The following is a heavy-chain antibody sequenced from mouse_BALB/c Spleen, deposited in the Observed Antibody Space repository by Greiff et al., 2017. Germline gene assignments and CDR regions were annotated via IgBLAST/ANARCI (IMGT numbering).Heavy chain of an antibody. J-gene: IGHJ2*01. Sequence: EVQLQQSGTVLARPGASVKMSCKASGYTFTSYWMHWVKQRPGQGLEWIGAIYPGNSDTSYNQKFKGKAKLTAVTSTSTAYMELSSLTNEDSAVYYCTRPSTMITTDYFDYWGQGTTLTVSS. V-gene: IGHV1-5*01. CDR2: IYPGNSDT. CDR1: GYTFTSYW. CDR3: TRPSTMITTDYFDY. D-gene: IGHD2-4*01.